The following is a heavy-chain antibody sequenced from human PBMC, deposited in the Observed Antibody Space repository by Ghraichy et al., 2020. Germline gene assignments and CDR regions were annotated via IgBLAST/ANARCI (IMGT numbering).Heavy chain of an antibody. CDR2: ITGSSSSI. CDR3: ARVRIPLGHYYMDV. Sequence: GESLNISCAASGFVFSSHSMNWVRQAPGKGLEWVSYITGSSSSIFYSDSVRGRFTTFRDNARNSLYLQMNSLGDGDTAVYYCARVRIPLGHYYMDVWGKGTAVTVSS. CDR1: GFVFSSHS. J-gene: IGHJ6*03. V-gene: IGHV3-48*02. D-gene: IGHD1-14*01.